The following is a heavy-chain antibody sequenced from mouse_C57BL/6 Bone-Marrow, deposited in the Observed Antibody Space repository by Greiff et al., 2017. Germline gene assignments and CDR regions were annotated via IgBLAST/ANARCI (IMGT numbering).Heavy chain of an antibody. CDR1: GFSFNTYA. CDR3: VRHEYGNYPPMDY. D-gene: IGHD2-10*02. V-gene: IGHV10-1*01. CDR2: IRSKSNNYAT. J-gene: IGHJ4*01. Sequence: EVQRVESGGGLVQPKGSLKLSCAASGFSFNTYAMNWVRQAPGKGLEWVARIRSKSNNYATYYADSVKDRFTISRDDSESMLYLQMNNLKTEDTAMYYCVRHEYGNYPPMDYWGQGTSVTVSS.